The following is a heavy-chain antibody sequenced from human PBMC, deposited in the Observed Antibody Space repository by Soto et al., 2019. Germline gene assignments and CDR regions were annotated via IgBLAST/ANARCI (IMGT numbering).Heavy chain of an antibody. CDR1: GGSISSGGYS. CDR3: ARTPDI. CDR2: IYHSGST. Sequence: QLPLQESGSGLVKPSQTLSLTCAVSGGSISSGGYSWSWIRQPPGKGLEWIGYIYHSGSTYYNPSLKSRVTISVDRSKNHFSLKLSSVTAADTAVYYCARTPDIWGQGTMVTVSS. J-gene: IGHJ3*02. V-gene: IGHV4-30-2*01.